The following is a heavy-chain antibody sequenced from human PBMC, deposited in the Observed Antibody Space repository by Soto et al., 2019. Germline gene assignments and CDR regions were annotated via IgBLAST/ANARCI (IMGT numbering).Heavy chain of an antibody. J-gene: IGHJ5*02. Sequence: PSETLSLTCPVSGGSIRSSSYYWGWIRKPPGKGLEWIGSIYYSGSTYYNPSLKSRVTISVDTSKNQFSLKLSSVTAADTAVYYCARHAGYCSGGSCYPTPPNNWFDPWGQGTLVTVSS. CDR3: ARHAGYCSGGSCYPTPPNNWFDP. CDR2: IYYSGST. D-gene: IGHD2-15*01. CDR1: GGSIRSSSYY. V-gene: IGHV4-39*01.